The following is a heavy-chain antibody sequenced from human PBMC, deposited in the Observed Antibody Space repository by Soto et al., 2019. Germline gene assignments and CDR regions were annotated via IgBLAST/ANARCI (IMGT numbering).Heavy chain of an antibody. Sequence: ASVKVSCKASGHTFISHALSWVRQAPGQGLEWIGRVSTHNGNTNYAQKFQGRVTITTDTSTNTSCMDLKSLKSDDTAVYYCAREFLTRTSWGSTTAKYSNYGMEVWGQGTTVTVSS. J-gene: IGHJ6*02. D-gene: IGHD3-9*01. CDR1: GHTFISHA. V-gene: IGHV1-18*01. CDR3: AREFLTRTSWGSTTAKYSNYGMEV. CDR2: VSTHNGNT.